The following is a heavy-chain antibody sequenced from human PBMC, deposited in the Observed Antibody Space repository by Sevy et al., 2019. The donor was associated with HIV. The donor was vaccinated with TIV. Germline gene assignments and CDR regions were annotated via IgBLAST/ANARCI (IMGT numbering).Heavy chain of an antibody. Sequence: GGSLRLSCAASGFTFSKYSMSWVRQPPGKGLEWVSTLSFGCGEINYADSVKGRFTMSRDNSKSLVYLQMSNLRPDDTAGYYCAREGCTKPHDYWGQGTLVTVSS. CDR1: GFTFSKYS. CDR2: LSFGCGEI. J-gene: IGHJ4*02. CDR3: AREGCTKPHDY. D-gene: IGHD2-8*01. V-gene: IGHV3-23*01.